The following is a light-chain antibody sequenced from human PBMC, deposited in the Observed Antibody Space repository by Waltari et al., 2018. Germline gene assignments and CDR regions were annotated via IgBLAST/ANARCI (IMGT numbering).Light chain of an antibody. V-gene: IGLV1-47*01. CDR3: AAWDDSLSGVV. J-gene: IGLJ2*01. Sequence: QSVLTQPPSASGTPGQRVTISCSGSSSNLGSNYVSWYQQLPGPAPKLLIYRNNQRPSGVPDRFSGSKSGTSASLAISGLRSEDEADYYCAAWDDSLSGVVFGGGTKLTVL. CDR1: SSNLGSNY. CDR2: RNN.